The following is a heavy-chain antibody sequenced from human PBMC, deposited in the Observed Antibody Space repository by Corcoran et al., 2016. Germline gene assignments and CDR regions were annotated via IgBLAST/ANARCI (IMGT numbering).Heavy chain of an antibody. J-gene: IGHJ6*02. V-gene: IGHV1-46*01. CDR2: INPSGGST. CDR1: GYTFTSYY. D-gene: IGHD2-2*02. CDR3: ARAPSYCSSTSCYIVYYYYGMDV. Sequence: QVQLVQSGAEVKKPGASVKVSCKASGYTFTSYYMHWVRQAPGQGLEWMGIINPSGGSTSYAQKFQGRVTMTRDTSTSTVYMELSSLRSEDTAVYYCARAPSYCSSTSCYIVYYYYGMDVWGQGTTVTVSS.